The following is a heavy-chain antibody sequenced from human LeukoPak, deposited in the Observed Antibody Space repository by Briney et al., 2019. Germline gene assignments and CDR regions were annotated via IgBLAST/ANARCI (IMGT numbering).Heavy chain of an antibody. CDR3: ARGGVRAIVVVVAATHDY. CDR1: GFTFSSYW. Sequence: GGPLRLSCAAPGFTFSSYWMSWVRQAPGKGLEWVANIKQEGSEKYYVDSVKGRFTISRDNAKNSLYLQMNSLRAEDTAVYYCARGGVRAIVVVVAATHDYWGQGTLVTVSS. J-gene: IGHJ4*02. CDR2: IKQEGSEK. V-gene: IGHV3-7*01. D-gene: IGHD2-15*01.